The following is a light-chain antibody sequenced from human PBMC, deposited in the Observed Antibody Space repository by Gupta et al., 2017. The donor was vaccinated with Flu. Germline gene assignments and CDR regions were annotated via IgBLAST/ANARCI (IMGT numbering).Light chain of an antibody. CDR2: RND. J-gene: IGLJ1*01. Sequence: QSVLIQPPSASGTPGQRVTISCSGNISNFGSDYVYWYQQFPGTAPKLVISRNDQRPSGVPDRFSGSKSGATDSLVISGLRPEDEAEYYCGAWDDSLRCYVFGTGTKVTVL. V-gene: IGLV1-47*01. CDR1: ISNFGSDY. CDR3: GAWDDSLRCYV.